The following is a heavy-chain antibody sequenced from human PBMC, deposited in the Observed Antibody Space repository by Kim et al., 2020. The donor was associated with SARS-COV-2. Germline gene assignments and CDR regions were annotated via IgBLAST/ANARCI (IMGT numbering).Heavy chain of an antibody. V-gene: IGHV1-46*01. D-gene: IGHD3-22*01. CDR3: ARDAGDSSGYYLMHLDY. Sequence: ASVKVSCKASGYTFTSYYMHWVRQAPGQGLEWMGIINPSGGSTSYAQKFQGRVTMTRDTSTSTVYMELSSLRSEDTAVYYCARDAGDSSGYYLMHLDYWGQGTLVTVSS. CDR1: GYTFTSYY. CDR2: INPSGGST. J-gene: IGHJ4*02.